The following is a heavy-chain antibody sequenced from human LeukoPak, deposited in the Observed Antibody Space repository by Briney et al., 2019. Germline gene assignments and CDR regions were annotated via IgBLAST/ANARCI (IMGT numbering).Heavy chain of an antibody. CDR3: ARLGAGPTYYDFWSGYSSFYFDY. Sequence: SETLSLTCAVYGGSFSGYYWSWIRQPPGKGLEWIGEINHSGSTNYNPSLKSRVTISIDTSKNQFSLKLSSVTAADTAVYYCARLGAGPTYYDFWSGYSSFYFDYWGQGTLVTVSS. V-gene: IGHV4-34*01. D-gene: IGHD3-3*01. J-gene: IGHJ4*02. CDR2: INHSGST. CDR1: GGSFSGYY.